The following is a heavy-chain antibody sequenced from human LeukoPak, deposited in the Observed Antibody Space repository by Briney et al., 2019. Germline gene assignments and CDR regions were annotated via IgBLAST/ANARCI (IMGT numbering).Heavy chain of an antibody. CDR1: GFTVTTYW. CDR2: IKQDGTEK. CDR3: AKVAKYYYGSETYYFFEH. D-gene: IGHD3-10*01. V-gene: IGHV3-7*01. J-gene: IGHJ4*02. Sequence: PGGSLRLSCAASGFTVTTYWMSWVRQAPGKGLEWGANIKQDGTEKYYVDSVKGRFTISRDNAKNSLYLQMNSLRVEDTAVYYCAKVAKYYYGSETYYFFEHWGQGTPVTASS.